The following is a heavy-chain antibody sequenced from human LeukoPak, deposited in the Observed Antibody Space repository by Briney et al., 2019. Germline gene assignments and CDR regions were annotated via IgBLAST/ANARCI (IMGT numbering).Heavy chain of an antibody. CDR1: GASFSGYY. V-gene: IGHV4-34*01. D-gene: IGHD6-13*01. Sequence: SETLSLTCAAYGASFSGYYWSWIRQPPGKGLEWIGEINHSGSTNYNPSLKSRVTISVDTSKNQFSLKLSSVTAADTAVYYCARGWRIAAAWGQGTMVTVSS. CDR3: ARGWRIAAA. CDR2: INHSGST. J-gene: IGHJ3*01.